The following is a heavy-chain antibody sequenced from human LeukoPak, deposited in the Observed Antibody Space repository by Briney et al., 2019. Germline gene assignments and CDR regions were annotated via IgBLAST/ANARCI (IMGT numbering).Heavy chain of an antibody. CDR1: GGSISSYY. CDR3: ARENNDYGGKKAFDY. D-gene: IGHD4-23*01. J-gene: IGHJ4*02. CDR2: ISYGGST. V-gene: IGHV4-59*12. Sequence: SETLSLTCTVSGGSISSYYWTWIRQPPGRGLEWVGYISYGGSTNYNPSLKSRVTISVDTSTNQFSLKLSSVTAADTAVYYCARENNDYGGKKAFDYWGQGTLVTVSS.